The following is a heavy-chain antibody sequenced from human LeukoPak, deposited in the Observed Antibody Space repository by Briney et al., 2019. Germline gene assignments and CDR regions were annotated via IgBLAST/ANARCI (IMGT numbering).Heavy chain of an antibody. J-gene: IGHJ3*02. Sequence: SETLSLTCTVSGYSISSGYYWSWIRQPPGKGLEWIGYIYYSGSTNYNPSLKSRVTISVDTSKNHFSLKLSSVTAADTAVYYCAREDSSAAFDIWGQGTMVTVSS. CDR1: GYSISSGYY. V-gene: IGHV4-61*03. D-gene: IGHD3-22*01. CDR2: IYYSGST. CDR3: AREDSSAAFDI.